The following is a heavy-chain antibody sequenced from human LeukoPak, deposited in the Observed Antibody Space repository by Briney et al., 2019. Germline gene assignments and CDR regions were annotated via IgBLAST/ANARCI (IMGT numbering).Heavy chain of an antibody. CDR3: AKDGVGATWGGWDY. J-gene: IGHJ4*02. V-gene: IGHV3-30*02. CDR1: GFTFSSYG. D-gene: IGHD1-26*01. CDR2: IRYDGSNK. Sequence: GGSLRLSXAASGFTFSSYGMHWVRQAPGKGLEWVAFIRYDGSNKYYADSVKGRFTISRDNSKNTLYLQMNSLRAEDTAVYYCAKDGVGATWGGWDYWGQGTLVTVSS.